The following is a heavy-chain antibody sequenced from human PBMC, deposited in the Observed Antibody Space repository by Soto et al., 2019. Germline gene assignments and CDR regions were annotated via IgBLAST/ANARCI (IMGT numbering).Heavy chain of an antibody. V-gene: IGHV1-3*01. Sequence: ASVKVSCTASGYTSTSYAMHWVRQAPGQRLEWMGWINAGNGNTKYSQKFQGRVTITRDTSASTAYMELSSLRSEDTAVYYCASSVIMITFGGVTPAFYFDYWGQGTLVTVSS. CDR1: GYTSTSYA. CDR3: ASSVIMITFGGVTPAFYFDY. D-gene: IGHD3-16*01. J-gene: IGHJ4*02. CDR2: INAGNGNT.